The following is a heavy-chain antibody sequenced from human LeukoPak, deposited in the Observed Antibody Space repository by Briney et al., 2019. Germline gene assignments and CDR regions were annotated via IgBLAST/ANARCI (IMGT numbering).Heavy chain of an antibody. CDR2: MNPNSGNT. D-gene: IGHD6-19*01. Sequence: ASVKVSCKPSGHSFTSYDINWVRHATGQGLEWMGWMNPNSGNTGYAQKFQGRVTMTRNTSISTAYMELSSLRSEDTAVYYCARTKPRWLVPHHAFDIWGQGTMVTVS. CDR1: GHSFTSYD. V-gene: IGHV1-8*01. J-gene: IGHJ3*02. CDR3: ARTKPRWLVPHHAFDI.